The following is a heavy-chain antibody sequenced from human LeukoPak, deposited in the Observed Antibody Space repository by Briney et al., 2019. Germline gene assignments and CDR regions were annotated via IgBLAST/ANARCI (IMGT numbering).Heavy chain of an antibody. D-gene: IGHD3-10*01. CDR1: GFTFSDYY. J-gene: IGHJ3*02. Sequence: GGSLRLSCAASGFTFSDYYMSWIRQAPGKGLEWVSYISSSGSTIYYADSVKGRFTISRDNAKNSLYLQMNSLRAEDTAVYYCARDVLLWFGRKNAFDIWGQGTMVTVSS. V-gene: IGHV3-11*04. CDR3: ARDVLLWFGRKNAFDI. CDR2: ISSSGSTI.